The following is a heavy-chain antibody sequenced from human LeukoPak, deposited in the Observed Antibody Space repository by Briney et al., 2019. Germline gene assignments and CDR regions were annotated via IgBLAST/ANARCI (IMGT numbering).Heavy chain of an antibody. CDR3: ARTRYSSGWYGVDY. D-gene: IGHD6-19*01. Sequence: SETLSLTCTVSGGSISSYYWSWIRQPPGKGLEWIGYIYYSGSTNYNPSLKSRVTISVDTSKNQFSLKLSSVTAADTAVYYCARTRYSSGWYGVDYWGQGTLVTVSS. CDR1: GGSISSYY. V-gene: IGHV4-59*01. J-gene: IGHJ4*02. CDR2: IYYSGST.